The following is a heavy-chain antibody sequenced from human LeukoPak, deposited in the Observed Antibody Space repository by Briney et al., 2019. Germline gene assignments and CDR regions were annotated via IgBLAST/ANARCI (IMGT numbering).Heavy chain of an antibody. CDR3: ARGRWLRLAYYYGIDV. Sequence: SAETLTLTCAVYGVPFSSYYWSWVRQPPGKGLEWVGEINYSGSTNYNPSLKRRVTISLHTHKKQHYLKVSSVTDADTAVYYCARGRWLRLAYYYGIDVWRKGTTVSVP. D-gene: IGHD5-12*01. CDR1: GVPFSSYY. V-gene: IGHV4-34*01. J-gene: IGHJ6*04. CDR2: INYSGST.